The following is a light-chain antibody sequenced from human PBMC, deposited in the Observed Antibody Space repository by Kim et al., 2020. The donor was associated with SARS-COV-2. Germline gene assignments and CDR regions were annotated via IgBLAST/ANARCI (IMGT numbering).Light chain of an antibody. CDR2: DVT. CDR3: SSLTSSSTLA. Sequence: QSALTQPASVSGSPGQSITISCTGTSSDVGGYNYVSWYQQHPGKAPRLMIYDVTNRPSGVSNRFSGSKSGNTASLTISGLPTEDEADYYCSSLTSSSTLAFGGGTQLTVL. CDR1: SSDVGGYNY. J-gene: IGLJ2*01. V-gene: IGLV2-14*03.